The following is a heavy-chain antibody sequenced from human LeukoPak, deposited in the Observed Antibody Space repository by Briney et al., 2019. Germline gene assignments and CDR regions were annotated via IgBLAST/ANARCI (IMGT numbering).Heavy chain of an antibody. V-gene: IGHV3-9*01. CDR1: GFTFDDYA. J-gene: IGHJ6*03. Sequence: GGSLRLSCAASGFTFDDYAMHWVRQVPGKGLEWVSSISWNSDSKDYGDSVKGRFTISRDNAKNSLYLQMNSLRAEDTAVYHCARDRGLTYYYDSSGYRPMDVWGKGTTVTVSS. D-gene: IGHD3-22*01. CDR2: ISWNSDSK. CDR3: ARDRGLTYYYDSSGYRPMDV.